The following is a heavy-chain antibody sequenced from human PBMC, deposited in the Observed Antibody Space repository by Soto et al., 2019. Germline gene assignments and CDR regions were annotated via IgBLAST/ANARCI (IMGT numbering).Heavy chain of an antibody. CDR1: GYTFTSYA. J-gene: IGHJ4*02. V-gene: IGHV1-3*01. CDR2: INAGNGNT. Sequence: ASVKVSCKASGYTFTSYAMHWVRQAPGQRLEWMGWINAGNGNTKYSQKFQGRVTMTRDTSTSTVYMELSSLRSEDTAVYYCARESGRTVRGVIPPRRYYFDYWGQGTLVTVSS. D-gene: IGHD3-10*01. CDR3: ARESGRTVRGVIPPRRYYFDY.